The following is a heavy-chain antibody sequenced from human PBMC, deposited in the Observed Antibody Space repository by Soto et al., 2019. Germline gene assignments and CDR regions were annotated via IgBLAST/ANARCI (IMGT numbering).Heavy chain of an antibody. J-gene: IGHJ4*02. Sequence: EVQLVESGGGLVQPGGSLRLSCAASGFTFSRYWMSWVRQAPGKGLEWVANIKPDGSEKYYVDSVKGRITISRDNAKNSLYLQMDSLRVEDTAVYYCAREGEPFGSGCRKCGAYDYFGQGTLVTVSS. CDR1: GFTFSRYW. D-gene: IGHD6-19*01. CDR3: AREGEPFGSGCRKCGAYDY. V-gene: IGHV3-7*01. CDR2: IKPDGSEK.